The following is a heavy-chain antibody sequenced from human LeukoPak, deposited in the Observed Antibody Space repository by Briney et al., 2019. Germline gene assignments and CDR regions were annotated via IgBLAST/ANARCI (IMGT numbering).Heavy chain of an antibody. D-gene: IGHD6-13*01. CDR3: AKGGIAAAGTYSDY. CDR1: EFTFDDYA. V-gene: IGHV3-9*01. CDR2: ISWNSGSI. J-gene: IGHJ4*02. Sequence: GGSLRLSCAASEFTFDDYAMHWVRQAPGKGLEWVSGISWNSGSIGYADSVKGRFTISRDNAKNSLYLQMNSLRAEDTALYYCAKGGIAAAGTYSDYWGQGTLVAVSS.